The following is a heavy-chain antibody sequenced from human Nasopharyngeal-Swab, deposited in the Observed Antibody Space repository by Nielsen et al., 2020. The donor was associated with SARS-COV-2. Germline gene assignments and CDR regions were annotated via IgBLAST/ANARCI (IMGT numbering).Heavy chain of an antibody. Sequence: SETLSLTCTVSGGSIRSYYWSWIRQPPGKGLEWIGYMYYSGSTNYNSSLKSRVTISVDTSNNQFSLKLSSVTAADTAIYYCAEKTIIEGDAFDIWGQGTMVTVSS. CDR1: GGSIRSYY. J-gene: IGHJ3*02. V-gene: IGHV4-59*01. CDR2: MYYSGST. CDR3: AEKTIIEGDAFDI. D-gene: IGHD1-14*01.